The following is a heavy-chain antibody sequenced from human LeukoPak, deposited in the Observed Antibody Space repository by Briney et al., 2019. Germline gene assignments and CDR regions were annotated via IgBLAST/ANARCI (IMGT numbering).Heavy chain of an antibody. CDR2: IYSSGST. CDR3: ARDRLRYSNYYFDY. D-gene: IGHD4-11*01. Sequence: PSETLSLTCTVSGGSISSGDYYWSWIRQPPGKGLEWIGYIYSSGSTYYNPSLKSRVTMSIDTSNNQFSLRLSSVTAADTAVYYCARDRLRYSNYYFDYWGQGTLVTVSS. CDR1: GGSISSGDYY. V-gene: IGHV4-30-4*08. J-gene: IGHJ4*02.